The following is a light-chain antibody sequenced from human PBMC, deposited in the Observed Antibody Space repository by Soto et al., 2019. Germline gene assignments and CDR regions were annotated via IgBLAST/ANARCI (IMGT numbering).Light chain of an antibody. V-gene: IGKV3-20*01. CDR2: GAS. J-gene: IGKJ1*01. CDR1: QSVSSSY. CDR3: QQYGSSPWK. Sequence: EIVLTQSPGTLSLSPGERATLSCRASQSVSSSYLAWYQQKPGQAPRLLIYGASSRATGIPDRFSGSGSGTDFTLTISRLEPEDFAVYYCQQYGSSPWKFFQGTKVEIK.